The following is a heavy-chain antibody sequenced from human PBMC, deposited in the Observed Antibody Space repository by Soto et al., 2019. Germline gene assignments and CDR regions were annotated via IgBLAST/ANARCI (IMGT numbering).Heavy chain of an antibody. V-gene: IGHV3-30*18. CDR2: ISYDGSNK. CDR3: AKDRRAWGWYAFSGVAEYFQH. Sequence: QVQLVESGGGVVQPGRSLRLSCAASGFTFSSYGMHWVRQAPGKGLEWVAVISYDGSNKYYADSVKSRFTISRDKYKNTLYLQMNSLRAEDTAVYYCAKDRRAWGWYAFSGVAEYFQHWGQGTLVTVSS. CDR1: GFTFSSYG. J-gene: IGHJ1*01. D-gene: IGHD6-19*01.